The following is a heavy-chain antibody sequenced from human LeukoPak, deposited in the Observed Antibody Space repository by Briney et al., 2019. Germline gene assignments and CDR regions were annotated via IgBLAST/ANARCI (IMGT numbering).Heavy chain of an antibody. CDR1: GFTFSSYG. D-gene: IGHD2-15*01. CDR2: ISYDGSNK. Sequence: GGSLRLSCAASGFTFSSYGMHWVRQAPGKGLEWVAVISYDGSNKYYADSVKGRFAISRDNSKNTLYLQMNSLRAEDTAVYYCAKDYMAYCSGGSCYYSVDYWGQGTLVTVSS. J-gene: IGHJ4*02. V-gene: IGHV3-30*18. CDR3: AKDYMAYCSGGSCYYSVDY.